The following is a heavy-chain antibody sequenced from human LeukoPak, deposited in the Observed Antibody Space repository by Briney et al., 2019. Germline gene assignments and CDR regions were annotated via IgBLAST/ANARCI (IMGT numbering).Heavy chain of an antibody. V-gene: IGHV5-51*01. Sequence: GESLKISCKGSGYSFTSYWIGRVRQMPGKGVEWMGIIYPGDSDTRYSPSFQGQVTISADKSISTAYLQWSSLKASDTAMYYCARHSAYYGSGSYYYYYYMDVWGKGTTVTVSS. D-gene: IGHD3-10*01. CDR1: GYSFTSYW. J-gene: IGHJ6*03. CDR3: ARHSAYYGSGSYYYYYYMDV. CDR2: IYPGDSDT.